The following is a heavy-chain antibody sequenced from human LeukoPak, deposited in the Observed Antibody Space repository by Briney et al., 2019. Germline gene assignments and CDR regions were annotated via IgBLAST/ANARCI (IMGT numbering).Heavy chain of an antibody. Sequence: PSETLSLTCTVSGDSINSSNYYWGWIRQPPGKGLEWIGEINHSGSTNYNPSLKSRVTISVDTSKNQFSLKLSSVTAADTAVYYCARRLQQLVFHRLAPHDYRGQGTLVTVSS. CDR2: INHSGST. D-gene: IGHD6-13*01. CDR3: ARRLQQLVFHRLAPHDY. V-gene: IGHV4-39*07. J-gene: IGHJ4*02. CDR1: GDSINSSNYY.